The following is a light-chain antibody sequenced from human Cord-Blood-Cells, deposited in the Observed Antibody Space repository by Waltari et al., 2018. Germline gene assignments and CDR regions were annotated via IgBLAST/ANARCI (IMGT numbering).Light chain of an antibody. CDR2: AAS. Sequence: DIQMTQSPSSLSASVGDRVTITCRASQSISSYLNWYLQKPGKAPKLLIYAASSLQSGVPSRFSGSGSGTDFTLTISSPKPQDFATYYCQQSYSTPYTFGQGTKLEIK. CDR1: QSISSY. V-gene: IGKV1-39*01. J-gene: IGKJ2*01. CDR3: QQSYSTPYT.